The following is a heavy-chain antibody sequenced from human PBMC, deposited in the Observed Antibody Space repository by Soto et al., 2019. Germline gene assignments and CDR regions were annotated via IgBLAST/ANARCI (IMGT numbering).Heavy chain of an antibody. CDR2: IGGGSLNI. V-gene: IGHV3-23*01. CDR1: GFTFSTYA. D-gene: IGHD3-9*01. Sequence: GGSLRLSCVTSGFTFSTYAMNWVRQAPGKGLEWVSAIGGGSLNIYYADSVKGRFTISRDNSKNTLYLQMNSLRAEDTAVYYCARDPDPNYDILTAVIGDYYYYGMDVWGQGTTVTVSS. CDR3: ARDPDPNYDILTAVIGDYYYYGMDV. J-gene: IGHJ6*02.